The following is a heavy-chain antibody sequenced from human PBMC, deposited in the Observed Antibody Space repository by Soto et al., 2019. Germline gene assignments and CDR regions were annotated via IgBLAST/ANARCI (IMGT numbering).Heavy chain of an antibody. D-gene: IGHD2-15*01. Sequence: KQSQTLSLTCAISGDSVSSNSAAWNWIRQSPSRGLEWLGRTYYRSKWYNDYAVSVKSRITINPDTSKNQFSLQLNSVTPEDTAVYYCARDACSGGSCYPSRDYYYMDVWGKGTTVTVSS. V-gene: IGHV6-1*01. CDR1: GDSVSSNSAA. CDR2: TYYRSKWYN. J-gene: IGHJ6*03. CDR3: ARDACSGGSCYPSRDYYYMDV.